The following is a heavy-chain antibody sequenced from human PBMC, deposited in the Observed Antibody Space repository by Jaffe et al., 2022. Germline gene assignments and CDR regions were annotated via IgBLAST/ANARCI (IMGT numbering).Heavy chain of an antibody. J-gene: IGHJ4*02. CDR3: ARGTTVPQY. D-gene: IGHD4-17*01. CDR1: GFTFSGYW. Sequence: EVQLVESGGGLVQPGGSLRLSCAASGFTFSGYWMSWVRQAPGKGLEWVANINQDGSAKYCVDSVKGRFTISRDNAKNSLYLQMNSLRAEDTAVYYCARGTTVPQYWGQGTLVTVSS. V-gene: IGHV3-7*01. CDR2: INQDGSAK.